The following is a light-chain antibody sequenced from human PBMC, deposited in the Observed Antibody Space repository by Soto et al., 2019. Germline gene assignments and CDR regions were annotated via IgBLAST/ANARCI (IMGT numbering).Light chain of an antibody. CDR2: AAS. CDR3: QQSYSSPLT. Sequence: DIQMTQSPSSLSASVGDIVTITCRASHNINNYLNWYQQKPGKAPKLLIYAASSLQSGVPSRFSGSGSGTDFTLTISSLQPEDFATYYCQQSYSSPLTFGGGTKVEIK. J-gene: IGKJ4*01. V-gene: IGKV1-39*01. CDR1: HNINNY.